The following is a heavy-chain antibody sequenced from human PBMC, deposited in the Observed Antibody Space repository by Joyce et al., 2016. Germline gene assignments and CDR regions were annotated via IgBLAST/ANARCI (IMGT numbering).Heavy chain of an antibody. D-gene: IGHD3-10*01. CDR1: GFTFNVAW. CDR3: AADVAEVGFGELDH. Sequence: EVQVAEYGGGLVKPGGSLRHSCAVSGFTFNVAWMTWVRQAPGKGLEWVGLIKSKTNGETTEYAAPVKGRFTISRDDSKNTVSLQMNGLRTEDTAVYFCAADVAEVGFGELDHWGQGTLVTVSS. V-gene: IGHV3-15*01. CDR2: IKSKTNGETT. J-gene: IGHJ4*02.